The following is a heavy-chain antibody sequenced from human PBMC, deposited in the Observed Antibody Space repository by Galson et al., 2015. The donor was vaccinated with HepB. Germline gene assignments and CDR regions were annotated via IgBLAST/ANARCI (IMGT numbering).Heavy chain of an antibody. V-gene: IGHV6-1*01. Sequence: CAISGDSVSSSSAAWNWIRRSPSRGLEWLGRTYYRSKWYSDYAVSVRSRISINVDTSRDHFSLQLNSVTPEDTAVYYCARVAGTIYYYGMDVWGQGTTVTVSS. CDR1: GDSVSSSSAA. J-gene: IGHJ6*02. CDR3: ARVAGTIYYYGMDV. CDR2: TYYRSKWYS. D-gene: IGHD6-19*01.